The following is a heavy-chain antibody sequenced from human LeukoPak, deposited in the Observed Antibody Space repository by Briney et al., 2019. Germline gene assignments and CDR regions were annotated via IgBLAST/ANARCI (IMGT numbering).Heavy chain of an antibody. Sequence: GGSLRLSCAASGFTLSSYAMSWVRQAPGKGLEWVAATSSSDAGTYHADSVKGRFTISRDNSKNTLYLQMNSLRAEDTAIYYCAKNTTHSSPGFDPWGQGTLVTVSS. J-gene: IGHJ5*02. CDR3: AKNTTHSSPGFDP. D-gene: IGHD1-1*01. V-gene: IGHV3-23*01. CDR1: GFTLSSYA. CDR2: TSSSDAGT.